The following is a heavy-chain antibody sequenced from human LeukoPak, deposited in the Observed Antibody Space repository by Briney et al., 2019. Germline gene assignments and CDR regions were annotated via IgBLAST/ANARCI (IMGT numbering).Heavy chain of an antibody. J-gene: IGHJ5*02. CDR1: GGSISSYY. CDR3: ARASRVTAPHNWFDP. D-gene: IGHD2-21*02. CDR2: IYTSGST. Sequence: PSDTLSLTCTVSGGSISSYYWSWIRQPAGKGLEWIGRIYTSGSTNYNPSLKSRVTMSVDTSKNQFSLKLSSVTAADTAVYYCARASRVTAPHNWFDPWGQGTLVPVSS. V-gene: IGHV4-4*07.